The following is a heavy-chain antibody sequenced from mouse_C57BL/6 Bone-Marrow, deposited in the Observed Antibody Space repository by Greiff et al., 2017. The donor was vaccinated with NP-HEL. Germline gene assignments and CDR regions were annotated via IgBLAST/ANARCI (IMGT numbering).Heavy chain of an antibody. CDR3: ARWPYYYGSRRGDYAMDY. D-gene: IGHD1-1*01. Sequence: EVQLQQSGPELVKPGASVKISCKASGYSFTDYNMNWVKQSNGKSLEWIGVINPNYGTTSYNQKFKGKAPLTVDQSSSTAYLQLNSRTSEDSAVYYCARWPYYYGSRRGDYAMDYWGQGTSVTVSS. V-gene: IGHV1-39*01. CDR1: GYSFTDYN. J-gene: IGHJ4*01. CDR2: INPNYGTT.